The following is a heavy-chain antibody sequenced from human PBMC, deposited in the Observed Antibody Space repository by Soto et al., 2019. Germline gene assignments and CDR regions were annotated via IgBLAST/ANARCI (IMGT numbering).Heavy chain of an antibody. CDR1: GGTFSSYT. CDR2: IIPILGIA. V-gene: IGHV1-69*02. J-gene: IGHJ3*02. D-gene: IGHD1-26*01. Sequence: SVKVSCKASGGTFSSYTISWVRQAPGQGLEWMGRIIPILGIANYAQKFQGRVTITADKSTSTAYMELSSLRSEDTAVYYCARDLRLVGAIGGAFDIWGQGTMVTVSS. CDR3: ARDLRLVGAIGGAFDI.